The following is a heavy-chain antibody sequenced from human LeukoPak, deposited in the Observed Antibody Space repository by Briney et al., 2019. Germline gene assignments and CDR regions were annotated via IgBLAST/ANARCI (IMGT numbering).Heavy chain of an antibody. CDR2: INHSGST. D-gene: IGHD2-2*02. J-gene: IGHJ4*02. CDR1: GGSFSGYY. CDR3: ARGSPLGYCSSTSCYTGDYFDY. V-gene: IGHV4-34*01. Sequence: SETLSLTCAVYGGSFSGYYWSWIRQPPGKGLERIGEINHSGSTNYNPSLKSRVTISVDTSKNQFSLKLSSVTAADTAVYYCARGSPLGYCSSTSCYTGDYFDYWGQGTLVTVSS.